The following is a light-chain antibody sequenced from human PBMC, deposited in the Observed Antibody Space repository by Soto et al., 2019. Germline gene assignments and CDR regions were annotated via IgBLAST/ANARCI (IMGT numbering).Light chain of an antibody. CDR2: EVS. V-gene: IGLV2-14*01. CDR3: TSYTSTSPYV. J-gene: IGLJ1*01. Sequence: QSALTQPASVSGSPGQSITISCTGSSNDVGGYNYVSWYQQHPGQAPKLIIYEVSDRPSGVSPRFSGSKSGNTASLTISGLQVEDEADYFCTSYTSTSPYVFGSGTKLTVL. CDR1: SNDVGGYNY.